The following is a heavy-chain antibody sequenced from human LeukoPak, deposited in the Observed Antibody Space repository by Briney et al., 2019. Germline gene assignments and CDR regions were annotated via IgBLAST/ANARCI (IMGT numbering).Heavy chain of an antibody. D-gene: IGHD5-18*01. V-gene: IGHV4-59*11. CDR3: ATIKSGYPFGYFDF. CDR1: GVSITTHY. CDR2: MTDSETT. Sequence: PSETLSLTCTVSGVSITTHYWSWLRQPPGKELEWIAYMTDSETTKNNPSLKSRITLSADTSKNQFSLRLSSVTEADTAVYFCATIKSGYPFGYFDFWGQGILVTVSS. J-gene: IGHJ4*01.